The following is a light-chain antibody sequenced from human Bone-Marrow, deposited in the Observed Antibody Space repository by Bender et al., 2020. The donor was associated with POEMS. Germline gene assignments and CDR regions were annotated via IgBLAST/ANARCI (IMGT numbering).Light chain of an antibody. Sequence: QSVLTQPPSASGTPGQRVTISCSGSSSKFGSYPVNWYQQLPGAAPKLVIFNNSQRPSGVPDRFSGSNSGTSASLAISELLSDDEADLYCATWDDSLNGWVFGGGTKLTVL. V-gene: IGLV1-44*01. J-gene: IGLJ3*02. CDR3: ATWDDSLNGWV. CDR1: SSKFGSYP. CDR2: NNS.